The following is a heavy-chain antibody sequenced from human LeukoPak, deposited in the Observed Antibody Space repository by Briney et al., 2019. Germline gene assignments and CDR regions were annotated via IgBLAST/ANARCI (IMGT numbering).Heavy chain of an antibody. CDR1: GFIFSNYA. J-gene: IGHJ4*02. CDR2: ISGRSDNT. CDR3: AKWGDYDVLTGYYVSDF. V-gene: IGHV3-23*01. D-gene: IGHD3-9*01. Sequence: RGSLRLSCAASGFIFSNYAMYWVRQAPGKGLEWVSAISGRSDNTYYADSVKGRFTLSRDSSKNTLYLQMNSLRADDTAVYYSAKWGDYDVLTGYYVSDFWGQGTLVTVSS.